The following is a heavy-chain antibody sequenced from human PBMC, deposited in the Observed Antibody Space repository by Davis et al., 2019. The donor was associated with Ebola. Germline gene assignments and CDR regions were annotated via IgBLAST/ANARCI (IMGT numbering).Heavy chain of an antibody. CDR2: LYTGGTT. Sequence: GESLKISCAASGFTVDTNYMSWVRQVPGKGLEWVSVLYTGGTTFYADSVKGRFTISRDNSKNTLFLQMNTLRAEDTAVYYCARAAYGDYIYGMDVWGQGTTVTVSS. CDR1: GFTVDTNY. D-gene: IGHD4-17*01. V-gene: IGHV3-66*01. J-gene: IGHJ6*02. CDR3: ARAAYGDYIYGMDV.